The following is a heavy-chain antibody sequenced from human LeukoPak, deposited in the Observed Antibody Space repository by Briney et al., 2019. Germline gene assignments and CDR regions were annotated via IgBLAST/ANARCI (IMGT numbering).Heavy chain of an antibody. D-gene: IGHD4-17*01. J-gene: IGHJ4*02. CDR1: GGSISSGGYY. V-gene: IGHV4-31*03. CDR2: IYYSGST. Sequence: SETLSLTCTVSGGSISSGGYYWSWIRRHPGKGLEWIGYIYYSGSTYYNPSLKSRVTISVDTSKNQFSLKLSSVTAADTAVYYCARAPTSYGDYSPPHADYWGQGTLVTVSS. CDR3: ARAPTSYGDYSPPHADY.